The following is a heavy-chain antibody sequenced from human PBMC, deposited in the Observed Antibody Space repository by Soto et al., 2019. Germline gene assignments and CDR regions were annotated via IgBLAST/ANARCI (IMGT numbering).Heavy chain of an antibody. D-gene: IGHD3-22*01. CDR2: INADSV. J-gene: IGHJ4*02. CDR1: GYTFTSYA. CDR3: ARDLGYYDSSGYFDY. V-gene: IGHV1-3*01. Sequence: GASVKVSCKASGYTFTSYAMHWVRQAPGQRLEWMGWINADSVKGRFTISRDNAKNSLYLQMNSLRAEDAAVYYCARDLGYYDSSGYFDYWGQGTLVTVSS.